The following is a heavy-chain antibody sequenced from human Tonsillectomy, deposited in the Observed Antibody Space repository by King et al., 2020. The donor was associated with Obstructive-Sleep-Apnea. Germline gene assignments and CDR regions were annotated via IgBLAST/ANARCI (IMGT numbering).Heavy chain of an antibody. J-gene: IGHJ3*01. CDR2: ISYDGSDK. Sequence: VQLVESGGGVVQPGRPLRLSCAASGFTFRSFDMHWVRQAPGKGLEWVAVISYDGSDKSYTDSVKGRFTVSRDNSKSTLFLQMNSLRAEDTAVYYCAREGDAKGSDGYYYSARAFDVWGHGTMVIVSS. D-gene: IGHD3-22*01. CDR1: GFTFRSFD. V-gene: IGHV3-30*03. CDR3: AREGDAKGSDGYYYSARAFDV.